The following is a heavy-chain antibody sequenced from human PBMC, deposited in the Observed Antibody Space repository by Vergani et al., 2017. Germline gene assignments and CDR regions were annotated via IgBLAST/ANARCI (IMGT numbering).Heavy chain of an antibody. CDR3: AKDIVSSRQLLNGGWFDP. D-gene: IGHD2-2*01. CDR1: GFTFDDYA. CDR2: ISWNSGSI. V-gene: IGHV3-9*01. Sequence: EVQLVESGGGLVQPGRSLRLSCAASGFTFDDYAMHWVRQAPGTGREWVSGISWNSGSIGYADSVKGRFTISRDNAKNSLYLQMNSLRAEDTALYYCAKDIVSSRQLLNGGWFDPWGQGTLVTVSS. J-gene: IGHJ5*02.